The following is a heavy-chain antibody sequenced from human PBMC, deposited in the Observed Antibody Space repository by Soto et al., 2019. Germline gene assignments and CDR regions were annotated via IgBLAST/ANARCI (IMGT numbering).Heavy chain of an antibody. Sequence: QVQLVQSGAELKKPGSSVKVSCKASGGTFSSYAISWVRQAPGQGLEWMGGIIPIFGTANYAQKFQGRVTITADESTSTAYMELSSLRSQDTAVYYCAKRYCSGGSCLGFDPWGQGTLVTVSS. CDR3: AKRYCSGGSCLGFDP. V-gene: IGHV1-69*01. J-gene: IGHJ5*02. D-gene: IGHD2-15*01. CDR2: IIPIFGTA. CDR1: GGTFSSYA.